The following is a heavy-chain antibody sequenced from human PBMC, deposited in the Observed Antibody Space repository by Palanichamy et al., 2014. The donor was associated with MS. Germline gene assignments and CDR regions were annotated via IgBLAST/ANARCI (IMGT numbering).Heavy chain of an antibody. CDR1: VAPSVVTT. D-gene: IGHD5-18*01. J-gene: IGHJ4*02. Sequence: QVQLQESGPGLVKLRRPCPSPALSLVAPSVVTTGAGSGSPHGKALEWIGYIFTLGAQLQPSLKSRVTISVDTSKNQXSLRLSSVTAADTAVYYCARAGSYRGYFDYWGQGTLATVSS. CDR3: ARAGSYRGYFDY. CDR2: IFTLGA. V-gene: IGHV4-59*01.